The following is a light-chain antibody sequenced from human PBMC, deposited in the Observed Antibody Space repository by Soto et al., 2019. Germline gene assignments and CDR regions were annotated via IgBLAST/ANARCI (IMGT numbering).Light chain of an antibody. CDR2: SAS. Sequence: EVVLTQSPGTLSLAPGERAPLACRARQSFSRSNLAWYQHKPGQPPKLLVYSASRRATGMPDRFIGSESGPVFTLTISRLEPEDFALYYCQRYGGSPPVTFGGGTKVDI. CDR3: QRYGGSPPVT. J-gene: IGKJ4*01. CDR1: QSFSRSN. V-gene: IGKV3-20*01.